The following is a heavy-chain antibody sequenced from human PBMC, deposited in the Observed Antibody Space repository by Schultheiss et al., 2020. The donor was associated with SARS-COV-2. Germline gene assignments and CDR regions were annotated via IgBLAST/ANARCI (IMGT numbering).Heavy chain of an antibody. Sequence: SETLSLTCTVSGGSISSSSYYWGWIRQPPGKGLEWIGSIYYSGSTNYNPSLKSRVTISVDTSKNQFSLKLSSVTAADTAVYYCARGVDTVVAAMNTWGQGTLVTVSS. D-gene: IGHD2-15*01. CDR3: ARGVDTVVAAMNT. V-gene: IGHV4-39*07. J-gene: IGHJ5*02. CDR2: IYYSGST. CDR1: GGSISSSSYY.